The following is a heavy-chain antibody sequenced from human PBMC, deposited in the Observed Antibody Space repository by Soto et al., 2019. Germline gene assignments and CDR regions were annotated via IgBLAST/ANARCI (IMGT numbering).Heavy chain of an antibody. J-gene: IGHJ4*02. D-gene: IGHD6-6*01. CDR2: IWYDGSNK. V-gene: IGHV3-33*01. Sequence: EGSLRLPCAPCGFTFITYAMHWPRQAPGKGLEWVAVIWYDGSNKYYADSVKGRFTISRDNSKNTLYLQMNSLRAEDTAVYYCARYPLRDRSFDYWGQGT. CDR3: ARYPLRDRSFDY. CDR1: GFTFITYA.